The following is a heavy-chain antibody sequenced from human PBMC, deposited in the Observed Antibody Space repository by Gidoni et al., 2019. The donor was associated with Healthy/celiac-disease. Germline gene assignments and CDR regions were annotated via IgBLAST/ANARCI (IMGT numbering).Heavy chain of an antibody. CDR2: IYYSGST. Sequence: QLQLQESGPGLVKPSETLSITCTVSGGSISSSSYYWGWIRQPPGKGLEWIGSIYYSGSTYYTPSLKIRVTISVDTSKNQFSLKLSSVTAADTAVYYCASRGYSGYDDYWGQGTLVAVSS. CDR1: GGSISSSSYY. CDR3: ASRGYSGYDDY. J-gene: IGHJ4*02. V-gene: IGHV4-39*07. D-gene: IGHD5-12*01.